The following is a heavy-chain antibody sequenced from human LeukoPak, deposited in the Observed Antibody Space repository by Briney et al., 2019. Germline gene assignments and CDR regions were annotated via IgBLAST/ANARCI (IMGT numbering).Heavy chain of an antibody. J-gene: IGHJ4*02. CDR1: GGTFSSYA. CDR3: ARDLVYKYYYGSGSYYNGGPAFDY. V-gene: IGHV1-18*01. CDR2: ISAYNGNT. Sequence: GASVKVSCKASGGTFSSYAISWVRQAPGQGLEWMGWISAYNGNTNYAQRLQGRVTMTTDTSTSTAYMELRSLRSDDTAVYYCARDLVYKYYYGSGSYYNGGPAFDYWGQGTLVTVSS. D-gene: IGHD3-10*01.